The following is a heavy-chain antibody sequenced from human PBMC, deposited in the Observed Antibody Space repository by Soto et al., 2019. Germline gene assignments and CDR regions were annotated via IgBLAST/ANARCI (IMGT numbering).Heavy chain of an antibody. D-gene: IGHD3-22*01. J-gene: IGHJ3*02. CDR3: ARDGSTYYYDSSGYYSHDAFDI. CDR1: GYTFTSHY. V-gene: IGHV1-46*01. CDR2: INPSGGST. Sequence: ASVKVSCKASGYTFTSHYMHWVRQAPGHGLEWMGIINPSGGSTSYAQKFQGRVTMTRDTSTSTVYMELSSLRSEDTAVYYCARDGSTYYYDSSGYYSHDAFDIWGQGTMVTVSS.